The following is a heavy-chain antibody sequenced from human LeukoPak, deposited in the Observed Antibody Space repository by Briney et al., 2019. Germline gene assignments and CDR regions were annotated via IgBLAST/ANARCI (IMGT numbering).Heavy chain of an antibody. CDR1: GGSLSGGNYF. Sequence: KPSETLSLTCSVSGGSLSGGNYFWGWIRQPPGTGLEWMGNINYLGSTAYNPSLRRRLTTSVDTSKQQFSLRLTSVTAADTAVYYCARLRKGRYFDYFFESWGQGTLVTVS. J-gene: IGHJ4*02. V-gene: IGHV4-39*01. CDR2: INYLGST. CDR3: ARLRKGRYFDYFFES. D-gene: IGHD3-9*01.